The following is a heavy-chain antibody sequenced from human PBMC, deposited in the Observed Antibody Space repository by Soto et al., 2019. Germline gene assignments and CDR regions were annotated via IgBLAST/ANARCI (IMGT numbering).Heavy chain of an antibody. Sequence: QVQLVQSGAEVKKPGSSVKVSCKASGGTFSSYAISWVRQAPGQGLEWMGGIIPIFGTANYAQKFQGRVTITADDCKSTAYMELSSLRSEDRGVYYCASLGYSSGWYHGCWGQGTLVTVSS. V-gene: IGHV1-69*12. CDR2: IIPIFGTA. CDR1: GGTFSSYA. J-gene: IGHJ4*02. D-gene: IGHD6-19*01. CDR3: ASLGYSSGWYHGC.